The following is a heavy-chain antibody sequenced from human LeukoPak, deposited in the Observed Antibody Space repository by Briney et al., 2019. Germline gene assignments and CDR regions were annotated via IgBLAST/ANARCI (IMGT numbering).Heavy chain of an antibody. CDR1: GFTFSSSA. CDR2: IRSKANSYAT. Sequence: SGGSLRLSCAASGFTFSSSAMHWVRQASGKGLEWVGRIRSKANSYATAYAASVKGRFTISRDDSKNTAYLQMNSLKTEDTAVYYCTRRNCSGGSCYDYWGQGTLVTVSS. V-gene: IGHV3-73*01. D-gene: IGHD2-15*01. CDR3: TRRNCSGGSCYDY. J-gene: IGHJ4*02.